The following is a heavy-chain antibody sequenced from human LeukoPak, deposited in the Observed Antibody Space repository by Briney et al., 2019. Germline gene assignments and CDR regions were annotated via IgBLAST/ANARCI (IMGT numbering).Heavy chain of an antibody. CDR2: INTDGSST. CDR1: GFTFSSYW. CDR3: AKEQTYYYGSGSHNWFDP. J-gene: IGHJ5*02. D-gene: IGHD3-10*01. Sequence: GGSLRLSCAASGFTFSSYWMHWVRQAPGKGLVWVSRINTDGSSTSYADSVKGRFTISRDNSKNTLYLQMNSLRAEDTAVYYCAKEQTYYYGSGSHNWFDPRGQGTLVTVSS. V-gene: IGHV3-74*01.